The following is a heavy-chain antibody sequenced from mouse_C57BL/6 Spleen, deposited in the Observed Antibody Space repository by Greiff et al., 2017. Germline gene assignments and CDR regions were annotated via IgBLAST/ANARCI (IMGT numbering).Heavy chain of an antibody. V-gene: IGHV1-81*01. J-gene: IGHJ4*01. CDR3: ARKGVSMDY. Sequence: QVQLKQSGAELARPGASVKLSCKASGYTFTSYGISWVKQRTGQGLEWIGEIYPRSGNTYYNEKFKGKATLTADKSSSTAYMELRSLTSEDSAVYFCARKGVSMDYWGQGTSVTVSS. CDR2: IYPRSGNT. CDR1: GYTFTSYG.